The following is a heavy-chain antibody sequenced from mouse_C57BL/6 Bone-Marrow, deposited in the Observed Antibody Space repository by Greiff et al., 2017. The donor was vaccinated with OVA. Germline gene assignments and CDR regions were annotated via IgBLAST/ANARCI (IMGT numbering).Heavy chain of an antibody. CDR1: GYAFSSSW. D-gene: IGHD1-1*01. V-gene: IGHV1-82*01. CDR3: ARDGVLLLRSNWYFDV. J-gene: IGHJ1*03. CDR2: IYPGDGDT. Sequence: VQLQQSGPELVKPGASVKISCKASGYAFSSSWMNWVKQRPGKGLEWIGRIYPGDGDTNYNGKFKGKATLTADKSSSTAYMQLSSLTSEDSAVYFCARDGVLLLRSNWYFDVWGTGTTVTVSS.